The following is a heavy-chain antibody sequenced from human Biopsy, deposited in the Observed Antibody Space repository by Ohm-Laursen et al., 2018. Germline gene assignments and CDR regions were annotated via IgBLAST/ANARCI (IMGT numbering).Heavy chain of an antibody. J-gene: IGHJ6*02. CDR1: GGSISSGGSY. D-gene: IGHD4-11*01. CDR2: IFNSANT. CDR3: ARDSGILNYGNFKYYHYYGMDV. Sequence: SQTLSLTCTVSGGSISSGGSYWSWIRQRPGKGLEWIGYIFNSANTYYNPSLKNLITISGDTSKNQVSLTLSSVTAADTAVYYCARDSGILNYGNFKYYHYYGMDVWGQGTKVTVSS. V-gene: IGHV4-31*01.